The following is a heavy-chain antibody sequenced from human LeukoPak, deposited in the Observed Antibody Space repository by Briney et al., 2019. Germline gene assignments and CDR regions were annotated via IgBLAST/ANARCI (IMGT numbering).Heavy chain of an antibody. CDR3: AIIHAGGAYYYYGMDV. Sequence: GASVKVSCKASGYTFTSYAMHWVRQAPGQRLEWMGWINAGNGNTKYSQKFQGRVTITRDTSASTAYMELSSLRSEDTAVYYCAIIHAGGAYYYYGMDVWGQGTTVTVSS. J-gene: IGHJ6*02. CDR2: INAGNGNT. CDR1: GYTFTSYA. V-gene: IGHV1-3*01. D-gene: IGHD3-10*01.